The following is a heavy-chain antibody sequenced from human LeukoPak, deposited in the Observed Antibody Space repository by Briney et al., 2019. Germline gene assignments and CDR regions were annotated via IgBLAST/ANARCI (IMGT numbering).Heavy chain of an antibody. Sequence: GGSLRLSCAASGFTVSSNYMSWVRQAPGKGLEWVAVIWYDGSNEYYRDSVKGRFTISRDNSKNTLFLQMNNLRAEDTAVYYCAKDGEDWGQGTQVTVSS. CDR3: AKDGED. V-gene: IGHV3-33*03. CDR2: IWYDGSNE. CDR1: GFTVSSNY. J-gene: IGHJ4*02.